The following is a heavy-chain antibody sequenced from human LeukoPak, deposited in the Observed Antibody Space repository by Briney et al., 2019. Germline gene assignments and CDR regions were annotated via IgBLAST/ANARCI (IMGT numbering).Heavy chain of an antibody. CDR3: ARETMVVNDAFDI. V-gene: IGHV3-48*03. CDR1: GFTFSSYE. Sequence: GGSLRLSCAASGFTFSSYEMNWVRQAPGKGLEWVSYISSSGSTIYYADSVKGRFTTSRDNAKNSLYLQMNSLRAEDTAVYYCARETMVVNDAFDIWGQGTMVTVSS. CDR2: ISSSGSTI. D-gene: IGHD4-23*01. J-gene: IGHJ3*02.